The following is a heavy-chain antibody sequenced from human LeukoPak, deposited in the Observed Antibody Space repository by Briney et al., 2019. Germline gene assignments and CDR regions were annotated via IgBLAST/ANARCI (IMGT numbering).Heavy chain of an antibody. Sequence: PGGSLRLSXAASRFIFSNYGMHWVRQAPGKGLEWGAFIRYDASNKYYADFVKGRFTISRDNSKNMLYLQMNSLRVEDTAVYYCAKDTTSFRYFDYWGQGTLVTVSS. V-gene: IGHV3-30*02. D-gene: IGHD1-14*01. CDR2: IRYDASNK. CDR3: AKDTTSFRYFDY. CDR1: RFIFSNYG. J-gene: IGHJ4*02.